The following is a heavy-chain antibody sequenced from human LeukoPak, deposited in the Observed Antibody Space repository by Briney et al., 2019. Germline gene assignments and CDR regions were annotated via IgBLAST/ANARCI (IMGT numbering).Heavy chain of an antibody. CDR2: ISGSGGGFST. Sequence: QTGGSLRLSCEASGFGFSVYGMTWVRQAPGEGLEWVSVISGSGGGFSTFYADSVKGRFTTSRDNSKNTLFLQMNNLRAEDTGVYYCARGGGGSISDYWGQGTLVTVSS. CDR1: GFGFSVYG. J-gene: IGHJ4*02. V-gene: IGHV3-23*01. D-gene: IGHD2-15*01. CDR3: ARGGGGSISDY.